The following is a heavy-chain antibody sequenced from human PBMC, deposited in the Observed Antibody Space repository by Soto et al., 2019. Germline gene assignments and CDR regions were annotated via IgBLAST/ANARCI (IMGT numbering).Heavy chain of an antibody. CDR1: GFTFTSSA. CDR3: AAVSPRTSSSYYFDY. V-gene: IGHV1-58*02. Sequence: QLQLVQSGPEVKKPGTSVKVSCKASGFTFTSSAMQWVRQARGQRLEWIGWIVVGSGNTNYAQKFQERVTITRDMSTSTAYMELSSLRSEDTAVYYCAAVSPRTSSSYYFDYWGQGTLVTVSS. D-gene: IGHD2-2*01. J-gene: IGHJ4*02. CDR2: IVVGSGNT.